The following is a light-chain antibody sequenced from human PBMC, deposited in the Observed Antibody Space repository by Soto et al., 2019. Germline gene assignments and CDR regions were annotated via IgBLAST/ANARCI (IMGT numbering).Light chain of an antibody. J-gene: IGKJ1*01. CDR2: DAS. CDR1: QSISNW. Sequence: DIQMTQSPSTLSASVGDRVTITCRASQSISNWLAWYQQKPGKAPKLLIYDASSLESGVPSRFSGGGFGTEFTLIISRLQPVDFGTYYCQQYNSYSTFGQGTKVDIK. CDR3: QQYNSYST. V-gene: IGKV1-5*01.